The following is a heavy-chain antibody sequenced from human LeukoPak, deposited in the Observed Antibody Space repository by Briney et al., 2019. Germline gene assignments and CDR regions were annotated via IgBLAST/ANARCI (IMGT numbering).Heavy chain of an antibody. V-gene: IGHV4-30-4*01. CDR1: DGSIRSDDYY. J-gene: IGHJ4*02. CDR3: ARAVTVGYDYDY. Sequence: SQTLSLTCTVSDGSIRSDDYYWSWIRQPPGKGLDWIGYIYYSGSTYYNPSLKSRVTMSIDTSKKQFSLKLSSVTAADTAVYYCARAVTVGYDYDYWGQGTLVTVSS. D-gene: IGHD4-23*01. CDR2: IYYSGST.